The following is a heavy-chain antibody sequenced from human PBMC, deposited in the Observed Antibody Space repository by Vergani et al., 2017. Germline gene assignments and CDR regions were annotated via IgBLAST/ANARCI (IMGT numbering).Heavy chain of an antibody. V-gene: IGHV3-33*01. CDR1: GFTFNQYG. CDR2: TWYDGNSK. CDR3: ARDLRLLYNRFDP. D-gene: IGHD1-14*01. J-gene: IGHJ5*02. Sequence: QVQLVESGGGVVQPGRSLRLSCAASGFTFNQYGMLWVRQAPGKGLEWVAVTWYDGNSKQYADSVKGRFTISRDNSKSTMYLQMNSLRDEDTGVYYCARDLRLLYNRFDPWGQGTLVTVSS.